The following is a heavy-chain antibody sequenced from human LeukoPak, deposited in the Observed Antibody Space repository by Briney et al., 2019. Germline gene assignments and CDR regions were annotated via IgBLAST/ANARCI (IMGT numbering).Heavy chain of an antibody. CDR2: INHSGST. V-gene: IGHV4-34*01. CDR3: ARALKVYDSSGYWRGFDY. CDR1: GGSFSGYY. Sequence: PSETLSLTCAVYGGSFSGYYWSWIRQPPGKGLEWIGEINHSGSTNYNPSLKSRVTISVDTSKNQFSLKLSSVTAADTAVYYCARALKVYDSSGYWRGFDYWGQGTLVTVSS. D-gene: IGHD3-22*01. J-gene: IGHJ4*02.